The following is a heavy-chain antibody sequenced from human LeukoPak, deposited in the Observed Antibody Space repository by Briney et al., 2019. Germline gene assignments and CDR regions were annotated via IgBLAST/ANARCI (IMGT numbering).Heavy chain of an antibody. CDR2: IYYSGST. CDR1: GGSISSSSYY. J-gene: IGHJ5*02. CDR3: ARRGVGATTNWFDP. V-gene: IGHV4-39*01. Sequence: SETLSLTCTVSGGSISSSSYYWGWIRQPPGKGLEWIGSIYYSGSTYYNPSLKSRVTISVDTSKNQSSLKLSSVTAADTAVYYCARRGVGATTNWFDPWGQGTLVTVSS. D-gene: IGHD1-26*01.